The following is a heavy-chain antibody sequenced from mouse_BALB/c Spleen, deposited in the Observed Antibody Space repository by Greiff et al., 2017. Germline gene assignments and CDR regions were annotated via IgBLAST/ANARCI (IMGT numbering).Heavy chain of an antibody. CDR3: ARGDDYDRRFAY. CDR1: GFTFSSYA. CDR2: ISSGGST. Sequence: EVQLVESGGGLVKPGGSLKLSCAASGFTFSSYAMSWVRQTPEKRLEWVASISSGGSTYYPDSVKGRFTISRDNARNILYLQMSSLRSEDTAMYYCARGDDYDRRFAYWGQGTLVTVSA. D-gene: IGHD2-4*01. V-gene: IGHV5-6-5*01. J-gene: IGHJ3*01.